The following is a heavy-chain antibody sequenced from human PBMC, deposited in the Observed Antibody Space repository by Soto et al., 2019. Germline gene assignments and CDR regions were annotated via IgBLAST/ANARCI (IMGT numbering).Heavy chain of an antibody. CDR2: IIPIFGTA. Sequence: GASVKVSCKASGGTFSSYAISWVRQAPGQGLEWMGGIIPIFGTANYAQKFQGRVTITADESTSTAYMELSSLRSEDTAVYYCARGHRYCSGGSCRLRAFDIWGQGTMVTVSS. CDR3: ARGHRYCSGGSCRLRAFDI. CDR1: GGTFSSYA. J-gene: IGHJ3*02. D-gene: IGHD2-15*01. V-gene: IGHV1-69*13.